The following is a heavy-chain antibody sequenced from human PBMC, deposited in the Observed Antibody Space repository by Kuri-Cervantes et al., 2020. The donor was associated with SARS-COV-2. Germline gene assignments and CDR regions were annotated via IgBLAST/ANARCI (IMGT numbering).Heavy chain of an antibody. Sequence: GGSLRLSCAASGFTFSSYWMSWVRQAPGKGLEWVANIKQDGSEKYYVDSVKGRFTISRDNAKNSLYLQMNSLRAEDTAVYYCASPSGPYQLLPFDYWGQGTLVTVSS. CDR3: ASPSGPYQLLPFDY. V-gene: IGHV3-7*01. CDR2: IKQDGSEK. J-gene: IGHJ4*02. CDR1: GFTFSSYW. D-gene: IGHD2-2*01.